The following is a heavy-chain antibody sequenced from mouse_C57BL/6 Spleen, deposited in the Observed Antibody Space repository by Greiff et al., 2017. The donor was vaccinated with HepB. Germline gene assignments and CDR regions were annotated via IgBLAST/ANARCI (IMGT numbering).Heavy chain of an antibody. CDR3: ARRGLVGDYDGFAY. CDR1: GYTFTDYY. Sequence: EVKLQQSGPELVKPGASVKISCKASGYTFTDYYMNWVKQSHGKSLEWIGDINPNNGGTSYNQKFKGKATLTVDKSSSTAYMELRSLTSEDSAVYYCARRGLVGDYDGFAYWGQGTLVTVSA. CDR2: INPNNGGT. D-gene: IGHD2-4*01. V-gene: IGHV1-26*01. J-gene: IGHJ3*01.